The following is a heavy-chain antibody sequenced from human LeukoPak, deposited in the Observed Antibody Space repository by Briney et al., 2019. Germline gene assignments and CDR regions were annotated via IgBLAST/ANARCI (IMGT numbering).Heavy chain of an antibody. Sequence: GESLKISCKSSGYTFTGYWIGWVRQMPGKGLEWMGIISPGDSDTRYSPSFQGQVTMSADKSINTAYLQWSSLKASDTAMYYCARPSRLKDYGMDVWGQGTTVTVSS. CDR2: ISPGDSDT. CDR3: ARPSRLKDYGMDV. V-gene: IGHV5-51*01. J-gene: IGHJ6*02. D-gene: IGHD3-16*01. CDR1: GYTFTGYW.